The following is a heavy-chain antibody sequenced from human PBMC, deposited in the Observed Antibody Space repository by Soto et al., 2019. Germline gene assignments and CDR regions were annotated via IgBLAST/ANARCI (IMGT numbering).Heavy chain of an antibody. J-gene: IGHJ6*02. D-gene: IGHD1-20*01. CDR1: GYIFTSYW. V-gene: IGHV5-51*01. Sequence: PGESLKISCKGSGYIFTSYWIGCVRQMPGKGLEWMGIIYPGDSDTRYSPSFQGQVTISADKSISTDYLQWSSLKASDTAMYYCARHSLYNWNDRGMDVWGQGTTVTVS. CDR3: ARHSLYNWNDRGMDV. CDR2: IYPGDSDT.